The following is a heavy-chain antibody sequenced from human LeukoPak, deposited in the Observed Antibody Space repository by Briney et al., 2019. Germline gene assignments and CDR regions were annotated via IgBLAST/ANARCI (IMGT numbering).Heavy chain of an antibody. D-gene: IGHD4-23*01. CDR1: GYSISSGYY. Sequence: SETLSLTCAVSGYSISSGYYWGWIRQPPGKGLDWIASMYHSGSTYYNTSLKSRVTISVDTSKNQFSLRLSSVTAADTAVYYCAKQGPTVVTHFDSWGQGTPVTVSS. CDR3: AKQGPTVVTHFDS. CDR2: MYHSGST. V-gene: IGHV4-38-2*01. J-gene: IGHJ4*02.